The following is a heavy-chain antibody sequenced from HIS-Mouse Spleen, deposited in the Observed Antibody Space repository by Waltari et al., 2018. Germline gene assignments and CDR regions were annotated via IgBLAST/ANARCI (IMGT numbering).Heavy chain of an antibody. J-gene: IGHJ2*01. V-gene: IGHV4-39*07. CDR3: AREIPYSSSWYDWYFDL. Sequence: QLQLQESGPGLVKPSETLFLTCTVSGGSISSSSYYWGWIRQPPGKGLEWIGGIYYSGSTYSTPSLTSGVTISVDTSKNQFSLKLSSVTAADTAVYYCAREIPYSSSWYDWYFDLWGRGTLVTVSS. D-gene: IGHD6-13*01. CDR2: IYYSGST. CDR1: GGSISSSSYY.